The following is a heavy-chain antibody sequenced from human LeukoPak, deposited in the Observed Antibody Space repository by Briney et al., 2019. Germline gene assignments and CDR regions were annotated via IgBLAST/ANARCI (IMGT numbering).Heavy chain of an antibody. CDR1: GGSIRGYY. CDR3: ARSIAAAGTSFEY. V-gene: IGHV4-59*01. Sequence: SETLSLTCTVSGGSIRGYYWTWIRQPPGKGLEWIGYIHYSGSTNYNPSLKSRVIMSVDTSKNQFSLKLGSVTAADTAVYYCARSIAAAGTSFEYWGQGTLVTVSS. D-gene: IGHD6-13*01. J-gene: IGHJ4*02. CDR2: IHYSGST.